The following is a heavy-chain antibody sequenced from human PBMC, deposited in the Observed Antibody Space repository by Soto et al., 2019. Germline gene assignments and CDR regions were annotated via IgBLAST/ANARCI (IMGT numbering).Heavy chain of an antibody. J-gene: IGHJ4*01. D-gene: IGHD3-22*01. Sequence: SVKVSCKASGGTFSSYAISWVRQAPGQGLEWMGGIIPIFGTANYAQKFQGRVTITADESTSTAYMELSSLRSEDTAVYYCASSLGYYYDSSGYYYGYYFDYWG. CDR2: IIPIFGTA. CDR3: ASSLGYYYDSSGYYYGYYFDY. CDR1: GGTFSSYA. V-gene: IGHV1-69*13.